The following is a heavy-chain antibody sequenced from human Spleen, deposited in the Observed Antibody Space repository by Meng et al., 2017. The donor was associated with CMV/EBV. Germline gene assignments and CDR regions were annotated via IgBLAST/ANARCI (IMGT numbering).Heavy chain of an antibody. CDR2: ISWNSGNV. J-gene: IGHJ4*02. CDR1: GFTFSSYA. D-gene: IGHD3-22*01. Sequence: SLKISCAASGFTFSSYAMHWVRQTPGKGLEWVSSISWNSGNVGHADSVRGRFTISRDSAKNSLHPQMTSLRPEDTALYYCAKDMFYYDTTGQMDYWGQGTLVTVSS. V-gene: IGHV3-9*01. CDR3: AKDMFYYDTTGQMDY.